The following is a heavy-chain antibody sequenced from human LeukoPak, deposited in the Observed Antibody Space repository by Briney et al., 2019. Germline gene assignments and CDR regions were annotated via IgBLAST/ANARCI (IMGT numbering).Heavy chain of an antibody. CDR2: IYHNGDT. V-gene: IGHV4-38-2*02. J-gene: IGHJ4*02. CDR3: ARFPEYSSSRGKFDY. Sequence: SETLSLTCTVSDYSISSGYYWGWIRQPPGKGLEWIGSIYHNGDTYYNPSLKSRVTISVDTSKNQFSLKLSSVTAADTAVYYCARFPEYSSSRGKFDYWGQGTLVTVSS. CDR1: DYSISSGYY. D-gene: IGHD6-6*01.